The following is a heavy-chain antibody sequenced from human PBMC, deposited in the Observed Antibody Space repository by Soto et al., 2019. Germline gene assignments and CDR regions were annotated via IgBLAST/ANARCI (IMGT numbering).Heavy chain of an antibody. V-gene: IGHV1-46*03. CDR1: GYTFTSYY. D-gene: IGHD6-13*01. CDR3: ARGDQEQLVLEVYYYGMDV. J-gene: IGHJ6*02. CDR2: INPSGGST. Sequence: QVQLVQSGAEVKKPGASVKVSCKASGYTFTSYYMHWVRQAPGQGLEWMGIINPSGGSTSYAQKXXGRATMTRDTXXSXVXXELSSLRSEDTAVYYCARGDQEQLVLEVYYYGMDVWGQGTTVTVSS.